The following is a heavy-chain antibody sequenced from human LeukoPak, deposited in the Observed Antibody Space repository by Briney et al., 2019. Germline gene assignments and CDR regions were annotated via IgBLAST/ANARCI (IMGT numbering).Heavy chain of an antibody. CDR3: ARDSPSIFGVVSRVDS. CDR2: INPSGGST. CDR1: GYTFTSYG. V-gene: IGHV1-46*01. Sequence: ASVKVSCKASGYTFTSYGISWVRQAPGQGLEWMGIINPSGGSTSYAQKFQGRVTMTRDTSTSTVYMELSSLRSEDTAVYYCARDSPSIFGVVSRVDSWGQGTLVTVSS. D-gene: IGHD3-3*01. J-gene: IGHJ5*02.